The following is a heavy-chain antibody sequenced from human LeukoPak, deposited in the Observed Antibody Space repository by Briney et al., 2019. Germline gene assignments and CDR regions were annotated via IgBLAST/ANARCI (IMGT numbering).Heavy chain of an antibody. CDR1: GGTFSGYA. CDR2: INPNSGGT. V-gene: IGHV1-2*02. J-gene: IGHJ4*02. Sequence: ASVKVSCKASGGTFSGYAISWVRQAPGQGLEWMGWINPNSGGTNYAQKFQGRVTMTRDTSISTAYMELSRLRSDDTAVYYCARGSSWFSVVGDYWGQGTLVTVSS. D-gene: IGHD6-13*01. CDR3: ARGSSWFSVVGDY.